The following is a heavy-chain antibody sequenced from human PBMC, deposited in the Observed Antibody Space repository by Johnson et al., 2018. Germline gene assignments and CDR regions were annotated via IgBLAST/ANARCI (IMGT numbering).Heavy chain of an antibody. CDR2: ISSSSSYI. V-gene: IGHV3-21*01. CDR1: GFTFSSYS. J-gene: IGHJ3*02. Sequence: VELVQAGGGVVQPRRSLRLCCAASGFTFSSYSMNWVRQAPGKGLEWVSSISSSSSYIYYADSVKGRFPISRDNAKNSLYLQRNSLRAEDTAVYYWARDSPRTVVTRAFDIWGQGTMVTVSS. CDR3: ARDSPRTVVTRAFDI. D-gene: IGHD4-23*01.